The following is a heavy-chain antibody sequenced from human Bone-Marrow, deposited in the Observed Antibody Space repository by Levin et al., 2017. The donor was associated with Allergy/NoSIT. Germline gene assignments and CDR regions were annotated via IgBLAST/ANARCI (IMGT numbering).Heavy chain of an antibody. CDR2: ISSSSSYI. CDR1: GFTFSSYS. CDR3: ARDRRIAVAGTYQPFDPLDY. D-gene: IGHD6-19*01. V-gene: IGHV3-21*01. Sequence: RPGGSLRLSCAASGFTFSSYSMNWVRQAPGKGLEWVSSISSSSSYIYYADSVKGRFTISRDNAKNSLYLQMNSLRAEDTAVYYCARDRRIAVAGTYQPFDPLDYWGQGTLVTVSS. J-gene: IGHJ4*02.